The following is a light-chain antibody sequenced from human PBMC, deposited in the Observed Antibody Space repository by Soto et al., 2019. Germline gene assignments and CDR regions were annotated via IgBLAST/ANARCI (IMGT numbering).Light chain of an antibody. CDR3: QQYGSSGT. V-gene: IGKV3-20*01. CDR1: QSVSSFY. J-gene: IGKJ1*01. CDR2: GSS. Sequence: EILLTQSPGTLSLSPGERATLSCRASQSVSSFYLAWYQQKPGQAPRLLIYGSSSRATGIPDRFSGSGSGTDFTLTISRLEPEDFAVYYCQQYGSSGTFGQGTKVDIK.